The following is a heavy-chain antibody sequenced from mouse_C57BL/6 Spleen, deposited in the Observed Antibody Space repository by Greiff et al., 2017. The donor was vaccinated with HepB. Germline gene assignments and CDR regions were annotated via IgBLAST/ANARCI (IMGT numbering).Heavy chain of an antibody. J-gene: IGHJ3*01. CDR1: GYAFSSSW. CDR2: IYPGDGDT. CDR3: ARHDTEFAY. Sequence: QVQLKQSGPELVKPGASVKISCKASGYAFSSSWMNWVKQRPGKGLEWIGRIYPGDGDTNYNGKFKGKATLTADKSSSTAYMQLSSLTSEDSAVYFCARHDTEFAYWGQGTLVTVSA. V-gene: IGHV1-82*01.